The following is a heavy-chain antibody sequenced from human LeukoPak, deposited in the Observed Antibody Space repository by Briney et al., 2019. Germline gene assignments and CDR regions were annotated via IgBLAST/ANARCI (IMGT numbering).Heavy chain of an antibody. Sequence: SETLSLTCTVSGGSISSYYWSWIRQPPGKGLEWIGYIYYSESTNYNPSLKSRVTISVDTSKNQFSLKLSSVTAADTAVYYCARGPFTMLRGADNWFDPWGRGTLVTVSS. J-gene: IGHJ5*02. V-gene: IGHV4-59*01. CDR1: GGSISSYY. CDR2: IYYSEST. D-gene: IGHD3-10*01. CDR3: ARGPFTMLRGADNWFDP.